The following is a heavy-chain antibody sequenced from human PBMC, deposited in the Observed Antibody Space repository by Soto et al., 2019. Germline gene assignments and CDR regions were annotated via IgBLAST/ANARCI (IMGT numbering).Heavy chain of an antibody. CDR3: PRDPPATRHGMDV. CDR2: IYSGGST. V-gene: IGHV3-53*01. Sequence: GGSLRLSCAASGFTVSSNYMSWVRQAPGKGLEWVSVIYSGGSTYYADSVRGRFTISRDNSKNTLYLQMKSLRAEDTAVYYCPRDPPATRHGMDVWGQGTTVTVSS. CDR1: GFTVSSNY. J-gene: IGHJ6*02.